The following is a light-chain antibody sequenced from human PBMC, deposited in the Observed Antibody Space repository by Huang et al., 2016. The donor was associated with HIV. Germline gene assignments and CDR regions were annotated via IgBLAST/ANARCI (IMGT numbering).Light chain of an antibody. CDR2: GSS. Sequence: EIVMTQSPATLSVSPGERVTLSCRANRSVSTNLAWYQQRPGQAPRLLIYGSSTRAPCLPARFSGSWSGTDFSLTISSLQSEDFALYYCHQYNNWLLSFGGGTRVDI. CDR3: HQYNNWLLS. J-gene: IGKJ4*01. V-gene: IGKV3-15*01. CDR1: RSVSTN.